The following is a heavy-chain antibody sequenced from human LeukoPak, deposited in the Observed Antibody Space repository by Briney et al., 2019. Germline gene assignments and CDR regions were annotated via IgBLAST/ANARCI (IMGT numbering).Heavy chain of an antibody. V-gene: IGHV3-21*04. Sequence: GGSLRLSCAASGFTFSSYGMHWVRQAPGKGLEWVSSISSSSSYIYYADSVKGRFTISRDNAKNSLYLQMNSLRAEDTAVYYCASCYDILTGYYIRIDAFDIWGQGSMVTVSS. CDR1: GFTFSSYG. CDR3: ASCYDILTGYYIRIDAFDI. D-gene: IGHD3-9*01. CDR2: ISSSSSYI. J-gene: IGHJ3*02.